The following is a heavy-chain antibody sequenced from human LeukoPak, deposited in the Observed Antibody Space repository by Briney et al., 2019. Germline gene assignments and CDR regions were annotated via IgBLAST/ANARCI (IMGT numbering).Heavy chain of an antibody. Sequence: ASVRVSCKPSGYTFSGFYIHWVRQAPGQGLEWMGWISPNSGGTDYAQRFQGRVTMTRDTSISTAYMELSSLRSDDTAVYYCAIQPWGSGNHWYFDLWGRGTLVTVSS. D-gene: IGHD7-27*01. V-gene: IGHV1-2*02. CDR1: GYTFSGFY. J-gene: IGHJ2*01. CDR3: AIQPWGSGNHWYFDL. CDR2: ISPNSGGT.